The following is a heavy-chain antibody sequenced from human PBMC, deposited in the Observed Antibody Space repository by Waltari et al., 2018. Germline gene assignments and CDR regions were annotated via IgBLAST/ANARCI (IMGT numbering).Heavy chain of an antibody. V-gene: IGHV3-74*03. CDR2: ISRDGTAT. CDR1: GFAISGYW. Sequence: EAPLVESGGGLVQPGGSLRLSCAASGFAISGYWMHWVCQTPGKGLVWVSRISRDGTATKSADSVKGRFTTSRDNAKNTVDVQMNSLRAEETGVYFCARGVTGTYSCFDPWGQGTLVTVSS. D-gene: IGHD7-27*01. J-gene: IGHJ5*02. CDR3: ARGVTGTYSCFDP.